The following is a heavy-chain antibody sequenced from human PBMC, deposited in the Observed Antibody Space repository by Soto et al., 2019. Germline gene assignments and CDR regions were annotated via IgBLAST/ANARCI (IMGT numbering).Heavy chain of an antibody. V-gene: IGHV3-30-3*01. CDR3: ASYYYDTSGYKGQLDY. CDR1: GFTFSNYA. Sequence: PGGSLRLSCAASGFTFSNYAMQWVRQAPGKGLEWVTTISDDGSNKYYADSVKGRFTISRDNSKDTLYLQMKNLRADDTAVYYCASYYYDTSGYKGQLDYWGQGTLVTVS. D-gene: IGHD3-22*01. J-gene: IGHJ4*02. CDR2: ISDDGSNK.